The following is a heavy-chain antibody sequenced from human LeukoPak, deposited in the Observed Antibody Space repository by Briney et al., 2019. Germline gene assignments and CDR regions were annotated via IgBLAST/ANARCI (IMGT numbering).Heavy chain of an antibody. CDR1: GFTFSSYA. D-gene: IGHD3-22*01. Sequence: GGSPRLSCAASGFTFSSYAMSWVRQAPGKGLEWVSAISGSGGSTYYADSVKGRFTISRDNSKNTLYLQMNSLRAEDTAVYYCAKERVGYYYDSSGYPRVDYWGQGTLVTVSS. V-gene: IGHV3-23*01. CDR2: ISGSGGST. J-gene: IGHJ4*02. CDR3: AKERVGYYYDSSGYPRVDY.